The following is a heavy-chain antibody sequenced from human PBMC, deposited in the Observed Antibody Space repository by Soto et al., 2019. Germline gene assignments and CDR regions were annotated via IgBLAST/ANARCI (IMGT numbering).Heavy chain of an antibody. Sequence: QVQLQESGPGLVKPSQTLSLTRTVSGASLSRSDYYWSWIRQPPGKGLEWIGYIFYSDSPYYNPSLESRLTISMDTSRNQFSLRLSSVTAADTALYYCAISENLDTRGFDSWGQGALVMVSS. V-gene: IGHV4-30-4*01. CDR2: IFYSDSP. CDR1: GASLSRSDYY. J-gene: IGHJ4*02. CDR3: AISENLDTRGFDS. D-gene: IGHD2-2*01.